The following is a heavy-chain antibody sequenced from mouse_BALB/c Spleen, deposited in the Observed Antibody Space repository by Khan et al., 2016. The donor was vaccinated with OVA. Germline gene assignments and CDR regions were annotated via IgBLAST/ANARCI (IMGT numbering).Heavy chain of an antibody. CDR3: ARTPGYYTSDYCDY. V-gene: IGHV5-9-3*01. J-gene: IGHJ2*01. CDR1: GFTFSNYG. CDR2: ISSGGSYT. D-gene: IGHD2-3*01. Sequence: EVELVESGGGFVKPGGSLKLSCAASGFTFSNYGLSWVRQTPEKRLEWVATISSGGSYTYYPDSVKGRFTISRDHAENTLYLQMSRLRSEDTAMYFCARTPGYYTSDYCDYWGQGTTLTFSS.